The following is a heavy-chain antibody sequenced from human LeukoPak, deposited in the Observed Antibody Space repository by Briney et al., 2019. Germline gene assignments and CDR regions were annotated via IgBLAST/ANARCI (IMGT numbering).Heavy chain of an antibody. CDR2: IGTAGDT. J-gene: IGHJ3*01. D-gene: IGHD1-26*01. V-gene: IGHV3-13*01. Sequence: GGSLRLSCTASEFSISIYDLHWVRQVPGKGLEYVSTIGTAGDTYYAGSVRDRFFTSRDAAKNSWYLQMITLRADDTAVYYCARAPSRGERLRAFDVWGQGTMVTVST. CDR3: ARAPSRGERLRAFDV. CDR1: EFSISIYD.